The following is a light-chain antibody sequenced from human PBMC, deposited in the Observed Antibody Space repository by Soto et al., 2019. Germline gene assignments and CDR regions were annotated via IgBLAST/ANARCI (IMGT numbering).Light chain of an antibody. CDR3: SSYTSSTTPV. CDR1: SSDVGGYKY. CDR2: EVS. Sequence: QSALTQPASVSGSPGQSITISCTGTSSDVGGYKYVSWYQQHPGKAPKFMIYEVSKRPSGVSNRFSGSKSGNTASLTISGLQTEDEADYYCSSYTSSTTPVFGSGTKLTVL. V-gene: IGLV2-14*01. J-gene: IGLJ1*01.